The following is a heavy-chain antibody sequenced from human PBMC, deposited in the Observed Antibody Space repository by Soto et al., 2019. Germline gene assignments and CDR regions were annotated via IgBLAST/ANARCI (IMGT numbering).Heavy chain of an antibody. J-gene: IGHJ4*02. CDR2: ISYDGSNK. V-gene: IGHV3-30-3*01. CDR3: VRDYNDGIVRYDY. CDR1: GFAFSSYA. D-gene: IGHD3-10*01. Sequence: QVQLEESGGAVVQPGRSLRLSCAASGFAFSSYAMQWVRQAPGKGLEWVAGISYDGSNKHYADSVKGRYTISRDNSKTTLFLQMNSLSTEDTAVYYCVRDYNDGIVRYDYWGQGTPVTVSS.